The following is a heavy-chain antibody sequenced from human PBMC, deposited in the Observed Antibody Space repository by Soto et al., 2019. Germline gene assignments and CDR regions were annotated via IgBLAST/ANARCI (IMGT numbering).Heavy chain of an antibody. Sequence: KPSETLSLTCAVYNGSFRGYYWTWIRQPPGKGLEWIGEINHSGSANYNPSLKSRVTISLDTSKNQFSLKLSSVTAADTAVYYCARWKSIRRGYGIDPWGQGTLVTVSS. CDR3: ARWKSIRRGYGIDP. D-gene: IGHD3-22*01. CDR2: INHSGSA. CDR1: NGSFRGYY. J-gene: IGHJ5*02. V-gene: IGHV4-34*01.